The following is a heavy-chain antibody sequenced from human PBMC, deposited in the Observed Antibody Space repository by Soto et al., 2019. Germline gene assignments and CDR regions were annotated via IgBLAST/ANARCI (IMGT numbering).Heavy chain of an antibody. D-gene: IGHD3-10*01. CDR1: GDTFNFYS. Sequence: QVQLVQSGAEVKRPGSSVKVSCKASGDTFNFYSINWVRQAPGLGLEWMGRVNPILSMSNYAHRFQGRVTMTADKFTSPAYMELSGLRSEHTAIYYCATSYGSGYRAFDFWGQGALVTVSS. CDR3: ATSYGSGYRAFDF. V-gene: IGHV1-69*04. J-gene: IGHJ4*02. CDR2: VNPILSMS.